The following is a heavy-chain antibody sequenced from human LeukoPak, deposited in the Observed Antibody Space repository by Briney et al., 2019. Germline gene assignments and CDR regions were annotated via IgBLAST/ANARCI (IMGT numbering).Heavy chain of an antibody. J-gene: IGHJ4*02. CDR2: IRSKAYGETA. D-gene: IGHD1-1*01. CDR1: GFTFGDYA. Sequence: HPGGSLRLSCTASGFTFGDYAMSWIREAPGKGLEWVGSIRSKAYGETADYAASVKGRFTIARDDSKGIAYLQMNSLKTADTAVYHCTRDRGAYNLYDYWGQGTLVTVSS. CDR3: TRDRGAYNLYDY. V-gene: IGHV3-49*03.